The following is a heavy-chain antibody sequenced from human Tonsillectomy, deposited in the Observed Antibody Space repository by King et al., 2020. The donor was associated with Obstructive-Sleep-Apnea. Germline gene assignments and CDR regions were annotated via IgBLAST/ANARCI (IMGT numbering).Heavy chain of an antibody. Sequence: VQLVESGGGLVQPGGSLRLSCAASGFTFSSYEMNWVRQAPGKGLEWVSYISSSGSTKKYADSVKGRFTISRDDAKTSLYLQMNSLRAEDTAVYYCAGLVVVATPEISNYYYMDVWGKGTTVTVSS. CDR1: GFTFSSYE. CDR2: ISSSGSTK. D-gene: IGHD2-15*01. J-gene: IGHJ6*03. V-gene: IGHV3-48*03. CDR3: AGLVVVATPEISNYYYMDV.